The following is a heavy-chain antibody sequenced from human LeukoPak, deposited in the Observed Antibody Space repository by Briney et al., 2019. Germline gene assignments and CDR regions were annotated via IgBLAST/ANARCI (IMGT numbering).Heavy chain of an antibody. D-gene: IGHD3-10*01. CDR3: ARGFLDHYGSGSYYMGAFDY. CDR2: IYYSGRT. Sequence: SETLSLTCIGSGCTISSLYWSWIRQAPGKELMGFGNIYYSGRTNYKPSLKSRVTISVDTSKYQFSLKLSSVTAADTAVYYCARGFLDHYGSGSYYMGAFDYWGQGTLVTVSS. V-gene: IGHV4-59*01. CDR1: GCTISSLY. J-gene: IGHJ4*02.